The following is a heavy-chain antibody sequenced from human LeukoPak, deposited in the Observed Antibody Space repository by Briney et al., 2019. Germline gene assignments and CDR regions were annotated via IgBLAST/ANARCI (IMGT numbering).Heavy chain of an antibody. J-gene: IGHJ4*02. V-gene: IGHV1-18*01. CDR3: ARWPSMVRGAASRLIDY. D-gene: IGHD3-10*01. CDR2: ISAYNGNT. CDR1: GYTFTSYG. Sequence: ASVKVSCKASGYTFTSYGISWVRQAPGQGLEWMGWISAYNGNTNYAQKLQGRVTMTTDTSTSTAYMELRSLRSDDTAVYYCARWPSMVRGAASRLIDYWGQGTLVTVSS.